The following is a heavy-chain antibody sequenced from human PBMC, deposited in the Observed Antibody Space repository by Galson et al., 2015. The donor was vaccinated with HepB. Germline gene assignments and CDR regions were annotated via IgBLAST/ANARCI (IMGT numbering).Heavy chain of an antibody. V-gene: IGHV3-53*01. CDR1: GFTVSSNY. J-gene: IGHJ6*03. CDR2: IYSGGST. CDR3: AMVVANYYYYYMDV. Sequence: SLRLSCAASGFTVSSNYMSWVRQAPGKGLEWVSVIYSGGSTYYADSVKGRFTISRDNSKNTLYLQMNSLRAEDTAVYYCAMVVANYYYYYMDVWGKGTTVTVSS. D-gene: IGHD2-21*01.